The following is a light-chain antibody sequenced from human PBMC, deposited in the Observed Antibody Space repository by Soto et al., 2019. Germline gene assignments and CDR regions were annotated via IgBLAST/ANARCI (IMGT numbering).Light chain of an antibody. Sequence: DIQMTQSPSTLSASVGDRVTITCRASQSISNWLAWYQQKPGKAPKILIYKASSLESGVPSRFSGSGSGTEFTLTISSLQPDDFATYYCQQYNSYSTFGQGTKVDSK. CDR3: QQYNSYST. V-gene: IGKV1-5*03. CDR2: KAS. J-gene: IGKJ1*01. CDR1: QSISNW.